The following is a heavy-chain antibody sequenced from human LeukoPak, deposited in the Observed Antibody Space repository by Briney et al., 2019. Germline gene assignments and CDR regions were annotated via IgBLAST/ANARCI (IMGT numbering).Heavy chain of an antibody. D-gene: IGHD3-16*01. V-gene: IGHV1-18*01. J-gene: IGHJ4*02. CDR1: GYTFTRYD. CDR2: ISTYNGKT. CDR3: ARKHSTWAGDIGY. Sequence: GASVKVSCKASGYTFTRYDINWVRQAPGQGLEWMGWISTYNGKTSYAQKFRGRVTMTTDTSTSTAYMELRSLRSDDTAVYYCARKHSTWAGDIGYWGQGTLVTVSS.